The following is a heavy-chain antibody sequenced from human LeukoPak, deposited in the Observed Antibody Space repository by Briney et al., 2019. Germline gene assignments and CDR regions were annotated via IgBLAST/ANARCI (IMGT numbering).Heavy chain of an antibody. J-gene: IGHJ6*02. CDR2: IKTITDDGTT. D-gene: IGHD3-3*01. V-gene: IGHV3-15*01. CDR3: TTPAFLGKSPYGLDV. CDR1: GFTFDDYG. Sequence: GGSLRLSCAASGFTFDDYGMSWVRQAPGKGLEWVGRIKTITDDGTTDYAAPVTGRFTISRDDSKNMLFLQMNTLKTEDTAVYYCTTPAFLGKSPYGLDVWGQGTTVTVSS.